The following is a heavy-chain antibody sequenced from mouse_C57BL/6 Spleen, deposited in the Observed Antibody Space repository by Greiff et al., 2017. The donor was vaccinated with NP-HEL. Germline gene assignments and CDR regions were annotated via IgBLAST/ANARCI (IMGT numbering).Heavy chain of an antibody. Sequence: QVQLQQSGAELVRPGTSVKVSCKASGYAFTNYLIEWVKQRPGQGLEWIGVINPGSGGTNYNEKFKGKATLTADKSSSTAYMQLSSLTSEDSAVYFGARGGGPYWDFDVWGTGTTVTVSA. CDR1: GYAFTNYL. CDR3: ARGGGPYWDFDV. J-gene: IGHJ1*03. V-gene: IGHV1-54*01. CDR2: INPGSGGT.